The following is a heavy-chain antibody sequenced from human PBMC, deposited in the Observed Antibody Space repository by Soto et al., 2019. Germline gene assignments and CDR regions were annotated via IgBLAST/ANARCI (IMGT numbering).Heavy chain of an antibody. V-gene: IGHV2-5*02. CDR3: AHRFEYSSSSHAFDI. J-gene: IGHJ3*02. CDR1: GFSLSTSGVG. CDR2: IYWDDDK. D-gene: IGHD6-6*01. Sequence: QITLKESGPTLVKPTQTLTLTCTFSGFSLSTSGVGVGWIRQPPGKALEWLALIYWDDDKRYSPSPKSRLTITKDTSKNQVVLTMTNMDPVDTATYYCAHRFEYSSSSHAFDIWGQGTMVTVSS.